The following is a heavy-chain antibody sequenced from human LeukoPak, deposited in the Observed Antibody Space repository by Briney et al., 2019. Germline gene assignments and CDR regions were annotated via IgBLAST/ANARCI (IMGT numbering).Heavy chain of an antibody. CDR1: GYTFTTYY. CDR2: INPSGGTI. J-gene: IGHJ4*02. D-gene: IGHD6-19*01. CDR3: ARGRQGSGWSFDY. V-gene: IGHV1-46*01. Sequence: ASVKVSCKPSGYTFTTYYMHWVRQAPGQGLESMGLINPSGGTINYAQKFQGRVTMTRDTSTTTLYMELSSLRSEDTAVYYCARGRQGSGWSFDYWGQGTLVTVSS.